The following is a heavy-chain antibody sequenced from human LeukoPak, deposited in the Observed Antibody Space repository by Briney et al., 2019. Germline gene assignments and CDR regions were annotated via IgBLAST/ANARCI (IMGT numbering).Heavy chain of an antibody. V-gene: IGHV3-48*04. CDR1: GFSFSSYS. D-gene: IGHD3-22*01. CDR3: SRLGGSGYSDDGLDI. Sequence: PGGSLRLSCAASGFSFSSYSMNWVRQAPGKGLEWVSYISSSSRTIYYADSVKGRFTISRDNAKNSLYLQMNSLGAEDTAVYYCSRLGGSGYSDDGLDIWGQGTMVTVSS. CDR2: ISSSSRTI. J-gene: IGHJ3*02.